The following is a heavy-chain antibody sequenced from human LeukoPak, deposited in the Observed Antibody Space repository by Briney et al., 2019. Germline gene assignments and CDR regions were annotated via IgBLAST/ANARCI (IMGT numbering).Heavy chain of an antibody. V-gene: IGHV3-48*03. CDR2: ISNSGSTI. J-gene: IGHJ1*01. D-gene: IGHD6-19*01. CDR3: ARERPLSAGAGKLEAGYFQH. CDR1: GFTFSSYE. Sequence: GGSLRLSCAGSGFTFSSYEMNWVRQAPGKGLEWVSYISNSGSTIYYADSVKVRFTISRDTAKDSLYLQMNSLRAEDTAVYYCARERPLSAGAGKLEAGYFQHWGQGTLVTVSS.